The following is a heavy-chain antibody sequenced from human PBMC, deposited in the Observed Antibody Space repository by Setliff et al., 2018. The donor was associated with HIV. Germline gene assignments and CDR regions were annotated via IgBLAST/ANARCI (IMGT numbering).Heavy chain of an antibody. Sequence: TGGSLRLSCAASGFSFSNYGMHWVRQAPGKGPEWVAVIWYDGSDKFYADSVKGRFTISRDNSKNTLFLQMNSLRSEDTAVYYCAKEDQRVTSVDYWGQGTPVTVSS. CDR2: IWYDGSDK. D-gene: IGHD2-2*01. CDR1: GFSFSNYG. V-gene: IGHV3-30*02. CDR3: AKEDQRVTSVDY. J-gene: IGHJ4*02.